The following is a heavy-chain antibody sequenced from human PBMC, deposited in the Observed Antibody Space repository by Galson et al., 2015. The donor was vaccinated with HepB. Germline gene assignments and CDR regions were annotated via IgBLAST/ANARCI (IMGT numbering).Heavy chain of an antibody. CDR3: AASSDDAFDI. D-gene: IGHD3-22*01. CDR2: ISYDGSNK. CDR1: GFTFSSYG. J-gene: IGHJ3*02. V-gene: IGHV3-30*03. Sequence: LRLSCAASGFTFSSYGMHWVRQAPGKGLEWVAVISYDGSNKYYADSVKGRFTISRDNSKNTLYLQMNSLRAEDTAVYYCAASSDDAFDIWGQGTMVTVSS.